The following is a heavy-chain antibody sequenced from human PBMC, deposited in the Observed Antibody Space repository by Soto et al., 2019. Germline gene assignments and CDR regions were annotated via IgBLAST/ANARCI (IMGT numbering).Heavy chain of an antibody. Sequence: ASVKVSCKASGYTFTSYGISWVRQAPGQGLEWMGWISAYNGNTNYAQKLQGRVTMTTDTSTSTAYMELRSLRSDDTAVYYCARDHFDYYGSGSYYPFDYWGQGTLVTVS. V-gene: IGHV1-18*01. CDR1: GYTFTSYG. CDR2: ISAYNGNT. CDR3: ARDHFDYYGSGSYYPFDY. J-gene: IGHJ4*02. D-gene: IGHD3-10*01.